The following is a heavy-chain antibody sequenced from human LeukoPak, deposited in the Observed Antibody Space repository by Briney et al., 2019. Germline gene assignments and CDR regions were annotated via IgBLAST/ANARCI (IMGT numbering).Heavy chain of an antibody. J-gene: IGHJ3*02. CDR2: ISAYNGNT. Sequence: ASVKVSCRASGYTFTSYGISWVRQAPGQGLEWMGWISAYNGNTNYAQKLQGRVTMTTDTSTSTAYVELRSLRSDDTAVYYCARGAQRSLRYFDWRSDAFDIWGQGTMVTVSS. D-gene: IGHD3-9*01. CDR1: GYTFTSYG. V-gene: IGHV1-18*01. CDR3: ARGAQRSLRYFDWRSDAFDI.